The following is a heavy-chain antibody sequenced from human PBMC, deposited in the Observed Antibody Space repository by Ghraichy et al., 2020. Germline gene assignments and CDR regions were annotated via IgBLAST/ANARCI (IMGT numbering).Heavy chain of an antibody. D-gene: IGHD3-3*01. CDR3: ARDPYYDFWSGYYVGAFDI. CDR2: IYYSGST. CDR1: GGSISSYY. Sequence: SETLSLTCTVSGGSISSYYWSWIRQPPGKGLEWIGNIYYSGSTNYNPSLKSRVTISVDTSKNQFSLKLSSVTAADTAVYYCARDPYYDFWSGYYVGAFDIWGQGTMVTVSS. V-gene: IGHV4-59*01. J-gene: IGHJ3*02.